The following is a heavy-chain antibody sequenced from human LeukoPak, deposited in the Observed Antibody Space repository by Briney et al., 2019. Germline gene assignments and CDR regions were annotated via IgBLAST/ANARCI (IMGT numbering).Heavy chain of an antibody. CDR2: IYYSGST. Sequence: SETLSLTCAVYGGSFSGYYWSWIRQPPGKGLEWIGSIYYSGSTYYNPSLKSRVTISVDTSKNQFSLKLSSVTAADTAVYYCARRGDVRGNAFDIWGQGTMVTVSS. CDR3: ARRGDVRGNAFDI. V-gene: IGHV4-34*01. J-gene: IGHJ3*02. D-gene: IGHD2-21*01. CDR1: GGSFSGYY.